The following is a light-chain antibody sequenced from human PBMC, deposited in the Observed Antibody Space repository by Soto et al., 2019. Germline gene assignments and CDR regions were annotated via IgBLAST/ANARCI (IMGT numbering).Light chain of an antibody. CDR2: GAS. V-gene: IGKV3-15*01. Sequence: DIVMTQSPATLSVSPGERATLSCRASQNIGNSLAWFQQKPGQAPRLLISGASTRATGVSARFSGSGSGTELTLTISSLQSEDFAVYYCQQHSDWPPVTFGGGTKVEIK. J-gene: IGKJ4*01. CDR3: QQHSDWPPVT. CDR1: QNIGNS.